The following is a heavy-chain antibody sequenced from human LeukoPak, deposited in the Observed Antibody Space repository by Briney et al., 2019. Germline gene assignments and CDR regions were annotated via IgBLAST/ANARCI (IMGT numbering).Heavy chain of an antibody. V-gene: IGHV3-23*01. CDR3: AKDRVTMVRSPDAFDI. J-gene: IGHJ3*02. CDR1: GFIFSSYA. D-gene: IGHD3-10*01. Sequence: GGSLRLSCAASGFIFSSYAMSWVRLAPGKGLEWVSVISGTGGSTFYADSVKGRFTVSRDNSKNTLYLQMNSLRAEDTAVYYCAKDRVTMVRSPDAFDIWGQGTMATVSS. CDR2: ISGTGGST.